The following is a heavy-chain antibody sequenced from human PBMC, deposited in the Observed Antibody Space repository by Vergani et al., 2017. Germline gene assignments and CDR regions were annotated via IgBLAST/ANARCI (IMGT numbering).Heavy chain of an antibody. Sequence: EVQLVESGGGLVQPGGSLRLSCAASGFTFSSYDMHWVRQATGKGLEWVSAIGTAGDTYYPGSVKGRFTISRENAKNSLYLQMNSLRAEDTAVYYCAREKGGYSYGYEVAYYYYGMDVWGQGTTVTVSS. D-gene: IGHD5-18*01. V-gene: IGHV3-13*01. CDR2: IGTAGDT. CDR1: GFTFSSYD. CDR3: AREKGGYSYGYEVAYYYYGMDV. J-gene: IGHJ6*02.